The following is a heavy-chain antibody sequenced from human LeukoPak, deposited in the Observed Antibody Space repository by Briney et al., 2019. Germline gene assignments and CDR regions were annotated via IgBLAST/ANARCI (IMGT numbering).Heavy chain of an antibody. Sequence: PSQTLSITCTVSGDSISSVGFYWGWIRQPAGKGLEWIRRIYNSGSTNYNPSLRSRITISVDTSKNQFSLKLNSVTAADTAVYYCARDYDDFFDYWGQGTLVTVSS. CDR2: IYNSGST. J-gene: IGHJ4*02. V-gene: IGHV4-61*02. CDR3: ARDYDDFFDY. CDR1: GDSISSVGFY. D-gene: IGHD5-12*01.